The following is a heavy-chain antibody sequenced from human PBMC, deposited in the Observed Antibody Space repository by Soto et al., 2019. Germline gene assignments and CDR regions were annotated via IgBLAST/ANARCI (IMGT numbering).Heavy chain of an antibody. CDR1: GGTFNTYS. Sequence: QVQLVQSGAEVKKPGSSVKVSCKASGGTFNTYSFGWLRQAPGQGLQWMGSIIPFIGAPNYAQNFQDRVTMTADESTTTAYMELSGLKSEDTAVYFCARGGDRSSLRAFYSYGFDVWGQGTSVTVSS. CDR3: ARGGDRSSLRAFYSYGFDV. J-gene: IGHJ6*02. D-gene: IGHD6-6*01. V-gene: IGHV1-69*18. CDR2: IIPFIGAP.